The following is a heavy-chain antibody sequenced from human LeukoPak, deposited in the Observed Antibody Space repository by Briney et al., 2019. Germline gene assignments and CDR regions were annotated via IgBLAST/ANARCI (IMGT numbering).Heavy chain of an antibody. D-gene: IGHD2-15*01. V-gene: IGHV3-48*04. CDR3: ARDRVMVVAATNAFDI. Sequence: GGSLRLSCAASGFTFSSYSMNWVRQAPGKGLEWVSYISSSSSTIYYADSVKGRFTISRDNAKNSLYLQMNSLRAEDTAVYYCARDRVMVVAATNAFDIWGQGTMVTVSS. CDR1: GFTFSSYS. CDR2: ISSSSSTI. J-gene: IGHJ3*02.